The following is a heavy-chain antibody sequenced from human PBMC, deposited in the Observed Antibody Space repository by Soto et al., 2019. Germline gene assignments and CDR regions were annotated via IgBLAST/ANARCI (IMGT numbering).Heavy chain of an antibody. D-gene: IGHD5-12*01. Sequence: GGSLRLSCAASGFTFSSYAMSWVRQAPGKGLEWVSAISGSGGSTYYADSVKGRFTISRDNSKNTLYLQMNSLRAEDTAVYYCALEGGYSGSGWQDYYYYGMDVWGQGTTVTVSS. J-gene: IGHJ6*02. CDR3: ALEGGYSGSGWQDYYYYGMDV. CDR1: GFTFSSYA. CDR2: ISGSGGST. V-gene: IGHV3-23*01.